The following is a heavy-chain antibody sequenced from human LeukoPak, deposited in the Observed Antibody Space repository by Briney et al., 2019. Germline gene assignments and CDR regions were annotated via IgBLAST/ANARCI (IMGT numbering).Heavy chain of an antibody. CDR2: ISAYNGNA. CDR3: AGSSSSFNWFDP. J-gene: IGHJ5*02. V-gene: IGHV1-18*04. Sequence: ASVKVSCKASGYTFTSYGISWVRQAPGQGLEWMGWISAYNGNANYAQKLQGRVTMTTDTSTSTAYMELRSLRSDDTAVYYCAGSSSSFNWFDPWGQGTLVTVSS. D-gene: IGHD6-13*01. CDR1: GYTFTSYG.